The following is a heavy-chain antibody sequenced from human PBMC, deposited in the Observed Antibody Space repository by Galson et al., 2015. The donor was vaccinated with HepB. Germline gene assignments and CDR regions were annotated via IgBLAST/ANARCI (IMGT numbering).Heavy chain of an antibody. V-gene: IGHV1-8*01. D-gene: IGHD2-2*01. CDR3: ARALGYCSSTSCSYGMDV. Sequence: VKVSCKASGYTFTGYDINWVRQATGQGLEWMGWMNPNSGNTGYAQKFQGRVTMTRNTSISTAYMELSSLRSEDKAVYYCARALGYCSSTSCSYGMDVWGQGTTVTVSS. CDR1: GYTFTGYD. CDR2: MNPNSGNT. J-gene: IGHJ6*02.